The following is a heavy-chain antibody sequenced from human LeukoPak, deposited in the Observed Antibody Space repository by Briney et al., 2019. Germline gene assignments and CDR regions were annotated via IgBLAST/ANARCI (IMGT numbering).Heavy chain of an antibody. J-gene: IGHJ4*02. Sequence: SETLSLTCTVSGGSISSYYWSWIRQPPGKGLEWIGYIYYSGSTNYNPSLKSRVTISVDTSKNQFSLKLSSVTAADTAVYYCAGSYDIYYFDYWGRGTLVTVSS. D-gene: IGHD3-10*01. CDR3: AGSYDIYYFDY. CDR1: GGSISSYY. CDR2: IYYSGST. V-gene: IGHV4-59*01.